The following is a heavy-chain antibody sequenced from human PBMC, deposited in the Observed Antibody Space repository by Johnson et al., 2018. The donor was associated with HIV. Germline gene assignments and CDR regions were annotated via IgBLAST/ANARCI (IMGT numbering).Heavy chain of an antibody. Sequence: HVQLVESGGGVVQPGRSLRLSCAASGFTFSTYGMHWVRQAPGKGLEWVAVITVSGDNTYYADSVKGRFTISRDNSKNTLYLQMSSLRADDTAVYYCAKVAVATAAGGVALDIWGPGTMVTVSA. CDR1: GFTFSTYG. J-gene: IGHJ3*02. D-gene: IGHD6-13*01. CDR2: ITVSGDNT. CDR3: AKVAVATAAGGVALDI. V-gene: IGHV3-30*18.